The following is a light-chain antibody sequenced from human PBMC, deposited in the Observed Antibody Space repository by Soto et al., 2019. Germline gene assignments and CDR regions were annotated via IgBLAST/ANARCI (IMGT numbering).Light chain of an antibody. J-gene: IGLJ3*02. CDR3: CSYAGSNWV. CDR1: SSDVGGYNY. CDR2: DVS. V-gene: IGLV2-11*01. Sequence: QSALTQPRSVSGSPGQSVTISCTGTSSDVGGYNYVSWYQQHPGKAPKLMIYDVSKRPSGVPDRFSGSKSGNTASLTISGLQAEDEADYSCCSYAGSNWVFGGGTKLTVL.